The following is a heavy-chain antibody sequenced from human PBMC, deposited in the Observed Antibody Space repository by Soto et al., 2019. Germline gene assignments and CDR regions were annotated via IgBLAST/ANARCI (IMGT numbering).Heavy chain of an antibody. V-gene: IGHV4-4*02. CDR1: GAPISTGNW. CDR3: ARPRFYYYGSSAYYDS. Sequence: QVHLQESGPRLVQSSGTLSLTCGVSGAPISTGNWWTWVRQSPGKGLEWIGEIYHGGNTNYRPSLKRRLPLSGDKPKNPFALRLTSVSAADTAVYYWARPRFYYYGSSAYYDSWGQGILVTVSS. J-gene: IGHJ5*01. CDR2: IYHGGNT. D-gene: IGHD3-10*01.